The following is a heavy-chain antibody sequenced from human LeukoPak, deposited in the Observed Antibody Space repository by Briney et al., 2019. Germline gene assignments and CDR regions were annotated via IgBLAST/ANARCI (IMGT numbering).Heavy chain of an antibody. Sequence: SVTVSCKASGYTFTCYDINWVRQATGQGLEWMGWMNPNSGNTGYAQKFQGRVTLTRDMSTSTDYLELSSLRSEDTAVYYCARDNSVRDEAWWFNPWGQGTLVTVSS. CDR3: ARDNSVRDEAWWFNP. CDR1: GYTFTCYD. CDR2: MNPNSGNT. V-gene: IGHV1-8*02. D-gene: IGHD5-24*01. J-gene: IGHJ5*02.